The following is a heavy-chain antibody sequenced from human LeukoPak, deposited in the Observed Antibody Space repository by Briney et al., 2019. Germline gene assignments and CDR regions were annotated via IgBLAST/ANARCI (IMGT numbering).Heavy chain of an antibody. D-gene: IGHD5-18*01. Sequence: PSETLSLTCTVSGGSISSSSYYWGWIRQPPGTGLEWIGSIYYSGSTYYNPSLKSRVTISVDTSKNQFSLKLSSVTAADTAVYYCARLREYSYGWKTLYYFDYWGQGTLVTVSS. J-gene: IGHJ4*02. CDR3: ARLREYSYGWKTLYYFDY. CDR1: GGSISSSSYY. CDR2: IYYSGST. V-gene: IGHV4-39*01.